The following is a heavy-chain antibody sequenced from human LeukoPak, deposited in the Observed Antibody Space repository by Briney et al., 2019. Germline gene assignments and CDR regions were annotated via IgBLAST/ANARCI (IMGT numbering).Heavy chain of an antibody. CDR2: IYYSGST. CDR1: GASINSITYY. D-gene: IGHD2-2*01. CDR3: ARYHSTWGLNY. V-gene: IGHV4-39*01. Sequence: SETLSLTCTVSGASINSITYYWGWIRQPPGKGLEWIGSIYYSGSTYYTTSLKSRVTISIDTSNNQFSLKLTSVTAADTAVYYCARYHSTWGLNYWGQGTLVTVSS. J-gene: IGHJ4*02.